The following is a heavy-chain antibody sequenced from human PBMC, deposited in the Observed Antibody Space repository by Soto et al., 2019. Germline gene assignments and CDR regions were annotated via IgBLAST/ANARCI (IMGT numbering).Heavy chain of an antibody. J-gene: IGHJ4*02. D-gene: IGHD4-17*01. CDR2: IYYSGST. V-gene: IGHV4-59*01. CDR3: ANYPTTVTSDY. CDR1: GGSISSYY. Sequence: TSETQSLTCPVSGGSISSYYLSWIRQPPGKGLEWIGYIYYSGSTNYNPSLKSRVTISVDTSKNQFSLKLRSVTAADTAVYYCANYPTTVTSDYWGQGTLVTVSS.